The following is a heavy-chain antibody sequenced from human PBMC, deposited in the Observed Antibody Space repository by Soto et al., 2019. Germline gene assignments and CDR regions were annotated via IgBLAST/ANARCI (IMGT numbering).Heavy chain of an antibody. CDR1: GGSVSSGSYY. CDR3: AREGGSSDLDY. J-gene: IGHJ4*02. Sequence: SETLSLTCTVSGGSVSSGSYYWSWIRQPPGKGLEWIGYIYYSGSTNYNPSLKSRVTISVDTSKNQFSLKLSSVTAADTAVYYCAREGGSSDLDYWGQGTLVTVSS. V-gene: IGHV4-61*01. CDR2: IYYSGST. D-gene: IGHD1-26*01.